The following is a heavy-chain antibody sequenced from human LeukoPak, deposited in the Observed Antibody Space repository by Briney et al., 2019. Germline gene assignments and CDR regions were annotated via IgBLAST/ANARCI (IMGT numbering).Heavy chain of an antibody. Sequence: PGGSLRLSCAASGFTFGTYAMSWVRQAPGKGLEWVSLISWDGGSTYYADSVKGRFTISRDNSKNSLYLQMNSLRAEDTALYYCAKDKGGYYYYMDVWGKGTTATVSS. CDR1: GFTFGTYA. CDR2: ISWDGGST. V-gene: IGHV3-43D*03. CDR3: AKDKGGYYYYMDV. J-gene: IGHJ6*03.